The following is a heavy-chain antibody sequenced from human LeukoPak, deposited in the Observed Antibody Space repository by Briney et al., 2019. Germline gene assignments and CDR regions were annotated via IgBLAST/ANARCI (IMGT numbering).Heavy chain of an antibody. CDR2: ISSSSSTI. D-gene: IGHD2-2*01. CDR1: GFTFSSYS. Sequence: PGGSLRLSCAASGFTFSSYSMNWVRQAPGKGLEWVSSISSSSSTIYYADSVKGRFTISRDNAKNSLYLQMNSLRAEDTAVYYCARVTLDYCSSTSCQDYWGQGTLVTVSS. CDR3: ARVTLDYCSSTSCQDY. V-gene: IGHV3-48*01. J-gene: IGHJ4*02.